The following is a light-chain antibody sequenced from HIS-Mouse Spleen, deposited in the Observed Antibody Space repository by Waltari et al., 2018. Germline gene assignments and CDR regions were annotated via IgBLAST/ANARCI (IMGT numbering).Light chain of an antibody. Sequence: QTVVTQEPSFSVSPGGTVTLTCGLSSGSVSTSSYPRWYQQTPGQAPRTLIYSTNTRSSGVPDRFSGSILGNKAALTITGAQADDESDYYCVLYMGSGIWVFGGGTKLTVL. J-gene: IGLJ3*02. CDR3: VLYMGSGIWV. V-gene: IGLV8-61*01. CDR2: STN. CDR1: SGSVSTSSY.